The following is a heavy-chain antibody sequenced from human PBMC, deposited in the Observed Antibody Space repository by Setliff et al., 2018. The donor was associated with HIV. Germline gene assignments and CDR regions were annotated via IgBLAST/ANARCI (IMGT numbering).Heavy chain of an antibody. CDR2: IISGSTI. Sequence: LRLSCAASGFTFSDYYMSWVRQAPGKGLEWVSYIISGSTIYYADSVKGRFTISRDNAKNSLYLQMNSLRAEDTAVYYCARWGKERDYWGQGILVTVSS. V-gene: IGHV3-11*04. CDR3: ARWGKERDY. CDR1: GFTFSDYY. D-gene: IGHD7-27*01. J-gene: IGHJ4*02.